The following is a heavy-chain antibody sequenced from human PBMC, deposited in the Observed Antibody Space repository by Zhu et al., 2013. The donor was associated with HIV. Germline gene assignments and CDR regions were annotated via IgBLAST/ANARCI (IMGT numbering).Heavy chain of an antibody. Sequence: QVQLLQSGAEVKKPGASVKVSCKASGYTFINYGISWVRQAPGQGLEWMGWISGYNGNTNYAQNFQGRVTMTTDTSTSTAYVEVRGLRSDDTAVYYCARDLYSTSSRPFDVWGQGTMVTVSS. CDR2: ISGYNGNT. J-gene: IGHJ3*01. D-gene: IGHD4-4*01. CDR3: ARDLYSTSSRPFDV. CDR1: GYTFINYG. V-gene: IGHV1-18*01.